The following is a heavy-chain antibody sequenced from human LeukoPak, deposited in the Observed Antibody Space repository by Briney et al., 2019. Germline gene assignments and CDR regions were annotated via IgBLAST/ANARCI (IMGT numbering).Heavy chain of an antibody. CDR3: AREGRTGYSSSWPHAFDI. V-gene: IGHV3-23*01. D-gene: IGHD6-13*01. Sequence: PGGTLRLSCAASGFTFSSYGMSWVRQAPGKGLEWVSAISGSGGSTYYADSVKGRFTISRDNAKNTLYLQMNSLRAEDTAVYYCAREGRTGYSSSWPHAFDIWGQGTMVTVSS. CDR1: GFTFSSYG. CDR2: ISGSGGST. J-gene: IGHJ3*02.